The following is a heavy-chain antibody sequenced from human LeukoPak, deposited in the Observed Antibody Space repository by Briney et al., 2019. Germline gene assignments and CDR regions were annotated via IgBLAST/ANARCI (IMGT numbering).Heavy chain of an antibody. J-gene: IGHJ6*02. V-gene: IGHV1-2*02. D-gene: IGHD6-13*01. CDR3: ARELQQPPGYYGMDV. Sequence: ASVKVSCKASGYTFTGYYMHWVRQAPGQGLEWMGWINPNSGGTNYAQKFQGRVTMTRDTSISTAYMELSRLRSDDTAVYYCARELQQPPGYYGMDVWGQGTTVTVSS. CDR1: GYTFTGYY. CDR2: INPNSGGT.